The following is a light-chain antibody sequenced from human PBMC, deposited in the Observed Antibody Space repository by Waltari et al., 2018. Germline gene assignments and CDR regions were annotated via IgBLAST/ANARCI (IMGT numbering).Light chain of an antibody. Sequence: EIVLTQSPATLSLSPGERATLSCRASQSVSSYLAWYQQKPGQAPSLLIYEASSRATGIPARFSGSGSGTDFTLTISSLEPEDFAVYYCQQRSNWPPTFGQGTKVEIK. CDR1: QSVSSY. J-gene: IGKJ1*01. V-gene: IGKV3-11*01. CDR3: QQRSNWPPT. CDR2: EAS.